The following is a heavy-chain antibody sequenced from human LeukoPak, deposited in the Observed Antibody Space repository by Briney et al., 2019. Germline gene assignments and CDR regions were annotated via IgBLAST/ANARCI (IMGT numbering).Heavy chain of an antibody. CDR3: ARCSSTSCYTRGGSAEYFQH. CDR1: GGTFSSYA. CDR2: IIPIFGIA. Sequence: ASVKVSCKASGGTFSSYAISWVRQAPGQGLEWMGRIIPIFGIANYAQKFQGRVTITADKSTSTAYMELSSLRSEDTAVYYCARCSSTSCYTRGGSAEYFQHWGQGTLVTVSS. J-gene: IGHJ1*01. D-gene: IGHD2-2*02. V-gene: IGHV1-69*04.